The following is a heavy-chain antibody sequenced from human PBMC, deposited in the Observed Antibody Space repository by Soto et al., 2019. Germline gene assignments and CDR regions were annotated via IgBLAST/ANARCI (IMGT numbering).Heavy chain of an antibody. D-gene: IGHD2-2*01. Sequence: QVQLVQSGAEVKKPGSSVKVSCTASGGTFSSYTISWVRQAPGQGLEWMGRIIPILGIANYAQKFQGRVTITADKSTSTAYMELSSLRSEDTAVYYCARSSTSWNWYFDLWGRGTLVTVSS. CDR2: IIPILGIA. CDR3: ARSSTSWNWYFDL. J-gene: IGHJ2*01. V-gene: IGHV1-69*02. CDR1: GGTFSSYT.